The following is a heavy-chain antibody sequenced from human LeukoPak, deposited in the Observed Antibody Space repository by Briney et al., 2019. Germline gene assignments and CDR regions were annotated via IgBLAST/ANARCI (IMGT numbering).Heavy chain of an antibody. CDR1: GGSISSYY. J-gene: IGHJ5*02. D-gene: IGHD3-10*01. CDR2: IYYSGST. Sequence: PSETLSLTCTVSGGSISSYYWSWIRQPPGKGLEWIRYIYYSGSTNYNPSLKSRVTISVDTSKNQFSLKLSSVTAADTAVYYCARYRVTMVRGVISEYNWFDPWGQGTLVTVSS. V-gene: IGHV4-59*01. CDR3: ARYRVTMVRGVISEYNWFDP.